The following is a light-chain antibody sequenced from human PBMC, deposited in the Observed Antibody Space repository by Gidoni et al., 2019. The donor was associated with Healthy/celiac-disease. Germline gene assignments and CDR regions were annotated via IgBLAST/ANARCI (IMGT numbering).Light chain of an antibody. Sequence: DIVMTPSPDSLAVSLGERATINCKSSQSVLYSSNNKNYVAWYQQKPGQPPKLLIYWASTRESGVPDRFSGSGSGTDFTLTISSLQAEDVAVYYCQQYYSTPPTWTFGQGTKVEIK. CDR2: WAS. CDR3: QQYYSTPPTWT. V-gene: IGKV4-1*01. J-gene: IGKJ1*01. CDR1: QSVLYSSNNKNY.